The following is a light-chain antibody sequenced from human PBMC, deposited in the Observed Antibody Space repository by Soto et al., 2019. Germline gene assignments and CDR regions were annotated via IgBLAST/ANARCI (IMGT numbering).Light chain of an antibody. CDR3: QQSDTFPET. CDR1: QNVNNY. Sequence: EIQMTQSPSSLSASVGDRVTITCRASQNVNNYLNWYQQQPGKGPKLLIYAASNLQRGVPSRFRGSGSGTDFTLTISSLQPEDFATYYCQQSDTFPETFGQGTKVEIK. V-gene: IGKV1-39*01. J-gene: IGKJ1*01. CDR2: AAS.